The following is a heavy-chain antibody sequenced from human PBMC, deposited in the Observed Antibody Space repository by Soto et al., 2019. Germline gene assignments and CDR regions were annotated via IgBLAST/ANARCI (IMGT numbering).Heavy chain of an antibody. CDR1: GGSISSNNW. CDR3: ARNSFDGGYFDY. CDR2: IYHGGNT. Sequence: SETLSLTCAVSGGSISSNNWWSWVRQPPGKGLDWIGEIYHGGNTNFNPSLESRVTISVDKSKNQFSLKLSSVTAADTAVYYCARNSFDGGYFDYWGQGTLVTVSS. D-gene: IGHD3-16*01. V-gene: IGHV4-4*02. J-gene: IGHJ4*02.